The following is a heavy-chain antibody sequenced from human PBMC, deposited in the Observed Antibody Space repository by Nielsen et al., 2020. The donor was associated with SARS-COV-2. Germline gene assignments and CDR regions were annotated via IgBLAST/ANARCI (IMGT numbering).Heavy chain of an antibody. Sequence: GGSLRLSCAVSGFTFRSYGMHWVRQPPGKGLEWVAVISYDGSKKSYADSVKGRFTISRDNSKNTLYLQMNRLTAEDTAVYYCAKDRELYYDINYFDYWGQGNLVTVSS. V-gene: IGHV3-30*18. CDR3: AKDRELYYDINYFDY. J-gene: IGHJ4*02. CDR1: GFTFRSYG. CDR2: ISYDGSKK. D-gene: IGHD3-22*01.